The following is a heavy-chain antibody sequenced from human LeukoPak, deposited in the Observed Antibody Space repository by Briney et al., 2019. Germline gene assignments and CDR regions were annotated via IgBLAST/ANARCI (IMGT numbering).Heavy chain of an antibody. V-gene: IGHV4-39*02. CDR3: VRELNVVVARPGAFDH. Sequence: SETLSLTCTVSGGSIRSSSYYWGWIRQPPGKGLEWIGSMYYSGSTYYSASLKSRITISVDTSKNQFSLTLSSVTAADTAVYYCVRELNVVVARPGAFDHWGQGILVTVSS. CDR2: MYYSGST. D-gene: IGHD2-2*01. CDR1: GGSIRSSSYY. J-gene: IGHJ4*02.